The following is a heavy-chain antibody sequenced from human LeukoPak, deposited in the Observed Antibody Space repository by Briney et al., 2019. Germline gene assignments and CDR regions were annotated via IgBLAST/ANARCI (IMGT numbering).Heavy chain of an antibody. CDR3: ARAYYDSSGYYSSAY. J-gene: IGHJ4*02. V-gene: IGHV3-21*01. CDR2: IFSSSSYI. D-gene: IGHD3-22*01. CDR1: GFTFSSYS. Sequence: GGSLRLSCAASGFTFSSYSMNWVRQAPGKGLEWVSSIFSSSSYIYYADSVKGRFTISRDNAKNSLYLQMNSLRAEDTAVYYCARAYYDSSGYYSSAYWGQGTLVTVSS.